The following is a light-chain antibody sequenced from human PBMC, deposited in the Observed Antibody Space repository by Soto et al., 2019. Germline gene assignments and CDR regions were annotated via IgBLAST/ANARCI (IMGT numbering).Light chain of an antibody. CDR2: DAS. CDR3: QQRSNWPRT. J-gene: IGKJ2*01. Sequence: EIVLTQSPVTLSLSPGERATLSCRASQSVSSSLGWYQQIPGQAPRLLIYDASNRATGIPARFSGSGSGTDFTLTISSLEPEDFAVYYCQQRSNWPRTFGQGTKLEI. V-gene: IGKV3-11*01. CDR1: QSVSSS.